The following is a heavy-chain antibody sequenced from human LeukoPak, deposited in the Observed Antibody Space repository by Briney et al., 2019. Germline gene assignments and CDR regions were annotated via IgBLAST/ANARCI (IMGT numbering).Heavy chain of an antibody. J-gene: IGHJ5*02. Sequence: SETLSLTCTVSGGSISSSSYYWGWIRQPPGKGLEWIGNIYYSGSTYYNPSLKSRVTISVDTSKNQFSLKLSSVTAADTAVYYCARGYSSSWYFGNWFDPCGQGTLVTVSS. CDR2: IYYSGST. V-gene: IGHV4-39*01. CDR3: ARGYSSSWYFGNWFDP. CDR1: GGSISSSSYY. D-gene: IGHD6-13*01.